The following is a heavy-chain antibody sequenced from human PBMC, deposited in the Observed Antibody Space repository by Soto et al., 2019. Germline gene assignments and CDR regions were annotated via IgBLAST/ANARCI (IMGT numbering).Heavy chain of an antibody. CDR2: IIPILGIA. D-gene: IGHD3-9*01. CDR1: GGTFSSYT. J-gene: IGHJ4*02. CDR3: AKTAELYYDILTEASV. Sequence: QVQLVQSGAEVKKPGSSVKVSCKASGGTFSSYTISWVRQAPGQGLEWMGRIIPILGIANYAQKFQGRVTITXVKXTXIADMELSSLRSEDTAVYYCAKTAELYYDILTEASVWGQGTLVTVSS. V-gene: IGHV1-69*02.